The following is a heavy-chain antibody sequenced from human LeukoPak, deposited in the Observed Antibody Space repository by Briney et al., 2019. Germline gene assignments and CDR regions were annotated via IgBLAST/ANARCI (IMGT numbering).Heavy chain of an antibody. CDR1: GYTFTGYY. J-gene: IGHJ4*01. CDR2: INPNSGGT. D-gene: IGHD6-6*01. V-gene: IGHV1-2*02. CDR3: ARAIHSPEGLVPLF. Sequence: GASVKVPCKASGYTFTGYYMHWVRQAPGQGLEWMGWINPNSGGTNFAQQFQGRVTMTMDTSISTVYMELTRLRSDDTAVYYCARAIHSPEGLVPLFWGQGALVTVSS.